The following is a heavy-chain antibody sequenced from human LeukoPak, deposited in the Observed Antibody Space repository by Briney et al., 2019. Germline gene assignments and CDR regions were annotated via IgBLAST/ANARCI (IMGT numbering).Heavy chain of an antibody. CDR3: ARGVDTGAAATGFFWADRSQRTPIVPQFDP. CDR2: ISGYNGNT. J-gene: IGHJ5*02. CDR1: GYTFTGYY. Sequence: ASVKVSCKASGYTFTGYYIHWVRQAPGQGLEWMGWISGYNGNTNYAQKFQGRVTMTTDTSTSTAYMELRSLRSDDTAVYYCARGVDTGAAATGFFWADRSQRTPIVPQFDPWGQGTLVTVSS. V-gene: IGHV1-18*04. D-gene: IGHD6-13*01.